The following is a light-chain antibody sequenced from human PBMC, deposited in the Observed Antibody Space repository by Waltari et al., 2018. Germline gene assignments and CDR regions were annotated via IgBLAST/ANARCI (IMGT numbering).Light chain of an antibody. Sequence: IVLTESQGTLSLSAGERATIYCRASQSVSNSYLACYQQKPGQAPRLLLYGASSRATGIPNRFTGSGSGTDSTLTITKLQPEDFAVYYCQHYGSPVPTFGPGTKVDIK. J-gene: IGKJ3*01. CDR3: QHYGSPVPT. CDR2: GAS. V-gene: IGKV3-20*01. CDR1: QSVSNSY.